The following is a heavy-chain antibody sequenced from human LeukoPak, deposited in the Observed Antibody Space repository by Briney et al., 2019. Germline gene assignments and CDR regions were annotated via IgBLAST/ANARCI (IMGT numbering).Heavy chain of an antibody. CDR2: ISGDGRNI. Sequence: PGGSLRLSCAASGFTFSNYMMHWVRRAPGKGLEWVSSISGDGRNIQYADSVKGRFTVSRDNSKNTLYLQMNSLRAEDTAIYYCAKRPGEAAAGPFDPWGQGTLVTVSS. CDR1: GFTFSNYM. CDR3: AKRPGEAAAGPFDP. V-gene: IGHV3-23*01. J-gene: IGHJ5*02. D-gene: IGHD6-13*01.